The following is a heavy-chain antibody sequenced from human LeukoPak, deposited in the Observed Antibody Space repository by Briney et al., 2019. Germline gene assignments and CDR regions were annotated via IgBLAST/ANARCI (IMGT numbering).Heavy chain of an antibody. CDR2: INPNSGGT. D-gene: IGHD3-10*01. J-gene: IGHJ4*02. Sequence: GASVKVSCKASGYTFTGYYMHWVRQAPGQGLEWMGWINPNSGGTNYAQKFQGRVTMIRDTSISTAYMELSRLRSDDTAVYYCARSNYYGSGSYYKYWGQGTLVTVSS. CDR1: GYTFTGYY. CDR3: ARSNYYGSGSYYKY. V-gene: IGHV1-2*02.